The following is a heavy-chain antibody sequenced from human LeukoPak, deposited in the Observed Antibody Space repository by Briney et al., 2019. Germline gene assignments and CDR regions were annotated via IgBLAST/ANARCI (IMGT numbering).Heavy chain of an antibody. Sequence: SETLSLTCAVYGGSFSGYYWSWIRQPAGKGLEWIGEINHSGSTNYNPSLKSRVTISVDASKNQFSVKLSSVTAADTAVYYCARGRDTAMVSPFDYWGQGTLVTVSS. V-gene: IGHV4-34*01. CDR1: GGSFSGYY. D-gene: IGHD5-18*01. J-gene: IGHJ4*02. CDR2: INHSGST. CDR3: ARGRDTAMVSPFDY.